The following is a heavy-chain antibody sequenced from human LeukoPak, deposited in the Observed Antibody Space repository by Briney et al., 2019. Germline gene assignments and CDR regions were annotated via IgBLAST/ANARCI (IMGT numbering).Heavy chain of an antibody. D-gene: IGHD3-10*01. CDR2: ISSSGSTI. CDR3: ARVQTGYYGSRSYYTQYFDY. V-gene: IGHV3-11*01. Sequence: PGGSLRLSCAASGFTFSDYYMSWIRQAPGKGLEWVSYISSSGSTIYYADSVKGRFTISRDNAKNSLYLQMNSLRAEDTAVYYCARVQTGYYGSRSYYTQYFDYWGQGTLVTVSS. J-gene: IGHJ4*02. CDR1: GFTFSDYY.